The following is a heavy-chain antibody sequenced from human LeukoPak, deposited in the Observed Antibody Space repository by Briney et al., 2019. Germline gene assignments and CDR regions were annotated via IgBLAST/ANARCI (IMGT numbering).Heavy chain of an antibody. CDR3: AREAEGYCSGGSCYPEYFQH. D-gene: IGHD2-15*01. V-gene: IGHV1-18*04. CDR1: GYTFTTYG. J-gene: IGHJ1*01. Sequence: ASVTVSCQAYGYTFTTYGISWVRQPPGQGLEWMGWIRAYNGHTNYAQKLQGRVTMTTDTSTSTAYMELRSLRSDDTAVYYCAREAEGYCSGGSCYPEYFQHWGQGTLVTVSS. CDR2: IRAYNGHT.